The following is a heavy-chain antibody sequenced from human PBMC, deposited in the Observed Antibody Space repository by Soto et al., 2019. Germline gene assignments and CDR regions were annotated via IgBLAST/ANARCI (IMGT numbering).Heavy chain of an antibody. Sequence: PGGSLRLSCTASGLTFGDYAMSWFRQAPGKGLEWVGFIRSKAYGGTTEYAASVKGRFTISRDDSKSIAYLQMNSLKTEDTAVYYCTTTIFGVVNLYYFDYWGQGTLVTVSS. CDR3: TTTIFGVVNLYYFDY. CDR2: IRSKAYGGTT. CDR1: GLTFGDYA. D-gene: IGHD3-3*01. V-gene: IGHV3-49*03. J-gene: IGHJ4*02.